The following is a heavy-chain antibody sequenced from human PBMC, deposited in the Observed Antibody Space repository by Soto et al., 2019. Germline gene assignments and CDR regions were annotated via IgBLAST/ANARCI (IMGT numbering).Heavy chain of an antibody. CDR1: GYRFTSYW. CDR2: IYPGDSDT. CDR3: ARPFDTSGWYDH. J-gene: IGHJ5*02. V-gene: IGHV5-51*01. D-gene: IGHD6-19*01. Sequence: GESLKISCKGSGYRFTSYWIAWVRQMPGKGLECMGIIYPGDSDTRYSPSFEGQVTISADKSINTAYLQWSSLKASDSAMYYCARPFDTSGWYDHWGQGTLVTVSS.